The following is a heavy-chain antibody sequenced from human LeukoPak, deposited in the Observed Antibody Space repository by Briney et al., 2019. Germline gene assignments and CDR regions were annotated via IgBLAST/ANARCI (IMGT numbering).Heavy chain of an antibody. D-gene: IGHD3-10*01. V-gene: IGHV3-23*01. J-gene: IGHJ4*02. CDR1: GFTFTSFL. CDR3: ATGAYASRYYFYY. Sequence: PGGSLSLSCAASGFTFTSFLMSWVRQAPGKGLEWVSGISGSGGATHYPDSVKGQFTISRDNSKNTVVQQMKSLRAEDTAVYYCATGAYASRYYFYYWGQGTQVTVSS. CDR2: ISGSGGAT.